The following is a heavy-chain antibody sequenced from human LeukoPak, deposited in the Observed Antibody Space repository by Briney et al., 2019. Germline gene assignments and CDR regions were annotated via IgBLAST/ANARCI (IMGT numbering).Heavy chain of an antibody. CDR3: AKVADYGDYQTYFDY. V-gene: IGHV3-9*01. Sequence: GRSLRLSCAASGFTFDDYAMHWVRQAPGKGLEWVSGISWNSGSIGYADSVKGRFTISRDNAKNSLYPQMNSLRAEDTALYYCAKVADYGDYQTYFDYWGQGTLVTVSS. CDR2: ISWNSGSI. CDR1: GFTFDDYA. D-gene: IGHD4-17*01. J-gene: IGHJ4*02.